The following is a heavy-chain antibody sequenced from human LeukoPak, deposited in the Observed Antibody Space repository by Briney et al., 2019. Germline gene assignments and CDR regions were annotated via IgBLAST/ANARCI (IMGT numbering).Heavy chain of an antibody. CDR1: GGTFSSYA. CDR2: IIPIFGTA. D-gene: IGHD2-21*02. V-gene: IGHV1-69*05. CDR3: ARGVYCGGDCYLYFDY. Sequence: ASVKVSCKASGGTFSSYAISWVRQAPGQGLEWMGRIIPIFGTANYAQKFQGRVTITTAESTSTAYMELSSLRSEDTAVYYCARGVYCGGDCYLYFDYWGQGTLVAVSS. J-gene: IGHJ4*02.